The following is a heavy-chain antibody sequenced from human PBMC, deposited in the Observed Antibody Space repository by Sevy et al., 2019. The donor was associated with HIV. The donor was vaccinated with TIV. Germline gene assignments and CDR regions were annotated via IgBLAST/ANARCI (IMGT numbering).Heavy chain of an antibody. V-gene: IGHV4-39*01. Sequence: SETLSLTCSVSGGSVSNPNYYWGWIRQPPGKGLEWIGSIYYSGATSYTPSLESRVTTSVDTSNNRFSLILTSVTAADTAVYYCARSQHFSGDYADYAFDVWGQGTMVTVSS. CDR2: IYYSGAT. J-gene: IGHJ3*01. D-gene: IGHD4-17*01. CDR1: GGSVSNPNYY. CDR3: ARSQHFSGDYADYAFDV.